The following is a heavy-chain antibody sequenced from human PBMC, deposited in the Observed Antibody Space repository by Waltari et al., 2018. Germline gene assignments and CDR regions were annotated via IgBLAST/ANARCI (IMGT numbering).Heavy chain of an antibody. J-gene: IGHJ4*02. CDR2: IYHAGDT. D-gene: IGHD2-2*03. Sequence: QVQLQESGPGLVKPSETLSLTCDVSGYSINSGYYWGWIRQSPGKGLEWIATIYHAGDTFYNPSLKSRVTISVDTSKNQFSLKLNSVTAADTAVYFCSRQVLGYCTSAACRRLESWGQGTLVTASS. CDR1: GYSINSGYY. CDR3: SRQVLGYCTSAACRRLES. V-gene: IGHV4-38-2*01.